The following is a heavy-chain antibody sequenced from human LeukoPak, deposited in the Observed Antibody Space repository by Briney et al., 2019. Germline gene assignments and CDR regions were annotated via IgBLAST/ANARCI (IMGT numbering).Heavy chain of an antibody. V-gene: IGHV3-15*01. J-gene: IGHJ3*02. CDR3: TTAGEIVVVITLDDAFDI. CDR2: IKSKTDGGTT. D-gene: IGHD3-22*01. Sequence: GGSLRLFCAASGFPLCNGRMRWPRQAPGKGLEWVGRIKSKTDGGTTDYAAPVKGRFTISRDDSKNTLYLQMNSLKTEDTAVYYCTTAGEIVVVITLDDAFDIWGQGTMVTVSS. CDR1: GFPLCNGR.